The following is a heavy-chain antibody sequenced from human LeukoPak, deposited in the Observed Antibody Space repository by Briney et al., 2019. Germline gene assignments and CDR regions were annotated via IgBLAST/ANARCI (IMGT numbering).Heavy chain of an antibody. Sequence: GGSLRLSCAASGFTFSSYSMNWVRQAPGKGLEWASTISSSSSYIYYADSVKGRFTISRDNAKNSLYLQMNSLRAEDTAVYYCARDCELKCDYWGQGTLVTVSS. CDR2: ISSSSSYI. CDR1: GFTFSSYS. V-gene: IGHV3-21*01. CDR3: ARDCELKCDY. J-gene: IGHJ4*02. D-gene: IGHD1-26*01.